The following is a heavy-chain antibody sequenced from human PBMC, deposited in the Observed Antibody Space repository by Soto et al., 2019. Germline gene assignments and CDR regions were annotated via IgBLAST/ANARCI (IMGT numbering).Heavy chain of an antibody. D-gene: IGHD2-15*01. V-gene: IGHV4-4*02. CDR1: GGSISSSNW. J-gene: IGHJ6*02. CDR2: IDHSGST. CDR3: ARAGRGYCSGGSCYSGLHGMDD. Sequence: QVQLQESGPGLVKPSGTLSLTCAVSGGSISSSNWWSWVRQPPGKGLEWIGEIDHSGSTNYKPSLERSFAMAVDKAKNQCSLKLSSVTGADTAVYYCARAGRGYCSGGSCYSGLHGMDDWGQGTTVSVSS.